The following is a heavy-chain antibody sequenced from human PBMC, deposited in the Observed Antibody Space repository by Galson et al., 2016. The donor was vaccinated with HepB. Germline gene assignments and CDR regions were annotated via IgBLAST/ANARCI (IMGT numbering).Heavy chain of an antibody. J-gene: IGHJ5*02. V-gene: IGHV4-38-2*02. CDR3: VRDELRGTYSSSWYGSGPRWFDP. Sequence: SETLSLTCAVSGYSINSGYYWGWIRQPPGKGLEWIGSVYHSGSTYYNPSLKSRVTIPVATSKNQFSLKLTSVTAADTAVYYCVRDELRGTYSSSWYGSGPRWFDPWGQGTLVTVSS. D-gene: IGHD6-13*01. CDR2: VYHSGST. CDR1: GYSINSGYY.